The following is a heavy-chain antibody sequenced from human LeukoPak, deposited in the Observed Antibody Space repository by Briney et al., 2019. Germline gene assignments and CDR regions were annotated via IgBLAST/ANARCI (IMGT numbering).Heavy chain of an antibody. CDR1: GGSISSYY. CDR3: ARVAGIQLWLDY. D-gene: IGHD5-18*01. Sequence: PSETLSLTCTVSGGSISSYYWSWIRQPPGKGLEWIGYIYYSGSTNYNPSLKSRATISVDTSKNQFSLKLSSVTAADTAVYYCARVAGIQLWLDYWGQGTLVTVSS. CDR2: IYYSGST. V-gene: IGHV4-59*01. J-gene: IGHJ4*02.